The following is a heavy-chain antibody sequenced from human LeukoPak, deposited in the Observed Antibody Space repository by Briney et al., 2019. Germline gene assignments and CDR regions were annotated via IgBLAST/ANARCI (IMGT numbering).Heavy chain of an antibody. CDR2: ISGSGHDI. CDR3: TRDPRPFDS. D-gene: IGHD6-6*01. V-gene: IGHV3-11*04. Sequence: GGSLRLSCAASGFTFSDSYMTWVRQAPGKGVEWVAYISGSGHDINYSDSVKGRFTISRDNAKNSLYLQMSSLRDEDTAVYYCTRDPRPFDSCGQGTLVTVSS. CDR1: GFTFSDSY. J-gene: IGHJ4*02.